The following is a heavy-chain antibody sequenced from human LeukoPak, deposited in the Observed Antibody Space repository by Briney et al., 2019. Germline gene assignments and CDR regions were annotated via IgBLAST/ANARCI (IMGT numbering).Heavy chain of an antibody. V-gene: IGHV3-48*03. CDR1: GFTFSSYE. Sequence: GGSLRLSCAASGFTFSSYEFNWVRQAPGKGLEWVSYISSSGRTIFYADSVKGRFTISRDNAKNTLYLQMNSLSAEDTAVYYCAKLVGATTGIDYWGQGTLVTVSS. CDR3: AKLVGATTGIDY. CDR2: ISSSGRTI. D-gene: IGHD1-26*01. J-gene: IGHJ4*02.